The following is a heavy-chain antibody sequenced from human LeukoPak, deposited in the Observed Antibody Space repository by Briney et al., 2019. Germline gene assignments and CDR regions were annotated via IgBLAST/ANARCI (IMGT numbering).Heavy chain of an antibody. CDR1: GFTFTGYA. CDR2: ISSNGGST. D-gene: IGHD3-22*01. Sequence: GGSLRLSCSASGFTFTGYAMHWVRQAPREGLEHVSGISSNGGSTYYADSVKGRFTISRDNSKNSLYLQMNSLRTEDTALYYCAKVGGNYHDNSGYGTWGQGTLVTVSS. V-gene: IGHV3-64*04. CDR3: AKVGGNYHDNSGYGT. J-gene: IGHJ5*02.